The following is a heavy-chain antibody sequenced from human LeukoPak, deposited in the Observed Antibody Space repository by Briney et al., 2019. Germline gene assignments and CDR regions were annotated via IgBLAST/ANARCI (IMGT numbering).Heavy chain of an antibody. V-gene: IGHV3-20*04. Sequence: PGGSLRLSCATSGFIFDDHGMSWVRQVPGKGLEWVSGINWDGGSTGYADSVKGRFTISRDNAKNSLYLQMNSLRAEDTALYYCARNFGGGDSSGPYYWGQGTLVTVSS. J-gene: IGHJ4*02. CDR3: ARNFGGGDSSGPYY. CDR2: INWDGGST. CDR1: GFIFDDHG. D-gene: IGHD3-22*01.